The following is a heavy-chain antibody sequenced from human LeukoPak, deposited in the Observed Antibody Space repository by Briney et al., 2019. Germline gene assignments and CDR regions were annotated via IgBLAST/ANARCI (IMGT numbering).Heavy chain of an antibody. V-gene: IGHV3-7*03. D-gene: IGHD5-18*01. Sequence: GGSLRLSCVASGFTFSSYWMSWVRQAPGKGLEWVANIKQDGSEKYYVDSVKGRFTISRDNSRNTLYLQTNSLRAEDTAVYYCARAQDTAMVPPDYWGQGTLVTVSS. J-gene: IGHJ4*02. CDR3: ARAQDTAMVPPDY. CDR1: GFTFSSYW. CDR2: IKQDGSEK.